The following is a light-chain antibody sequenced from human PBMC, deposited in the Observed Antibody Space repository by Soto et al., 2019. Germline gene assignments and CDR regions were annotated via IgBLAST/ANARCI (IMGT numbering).Light chain of an antibody. Sequence: DIQMTQSPSSLSASVGDRVTITCRASQSISSYLNWYQQKPGKAPKFLIYAATSLQSGVPSRFSGIGSVTDFTRTISSLQTEDFATYYRQQSYSTPGTWTFGQGT. J-gene: IGKJ1*01. V-gene: IGKV1-39*01. CDR3: QQSYSTPGTWT. CDR1: QSISSY. CDR2: AAT.